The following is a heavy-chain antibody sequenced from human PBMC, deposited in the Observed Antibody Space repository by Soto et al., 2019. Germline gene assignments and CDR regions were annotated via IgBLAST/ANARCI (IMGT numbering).Heavy chain of an antibody. CDR2: IYYSGNT. CDR3: ARIPVDTSMIYWLDP. CDR1: GGSVSSGDYY. Sequence: DTLSLTCPVSGGSVSSGDYYWSWIRQPPGKGLEWIGYIYYSGNTNYNPSLKSRVIISVDTSKNLFSLKLTSVTAADTAVYYCARIPVDTSMIYWLDPWGQGTLVTVSS. D-gene: IGHD5-18*01. J-gene: IGHJ5*02. V-gene: IGHV4-61*08.